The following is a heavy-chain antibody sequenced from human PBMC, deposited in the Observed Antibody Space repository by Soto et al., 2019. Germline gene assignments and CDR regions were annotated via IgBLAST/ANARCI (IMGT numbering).Heavy chain of an antibody. Sequence: QVQLVESGGGVVQPGRSLRLSCAASGFTFSSYAMHWVRQAPGKGLEWVAVISYDGSNKYYADSVKGRFTISRDNSKNTLHLQVYRLRAEDTAVYNGATGAVYAIRLRDYWGQGTLVTVSS. CDR3: ATGAVYAIRLRDY. J-gene: IGHJ4*02. D-gene: IGHD2-8*01. V-gene: IGHV3-30-3*01. CDR2: ISYDGSNK. CDR1: GFTFSSYA.